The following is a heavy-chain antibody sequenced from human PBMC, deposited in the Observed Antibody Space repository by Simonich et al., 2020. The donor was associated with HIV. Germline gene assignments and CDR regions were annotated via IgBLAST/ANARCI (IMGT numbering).Heavy chain of an antibody. CDR3: ARLTAGGLGEYFQH. D-gene: IGHD6-13*01. J-gene: IGHJ1*01. CDR2: NNHSGST. Sequence: QVQLQQWGAGLLKPSETLSLTCAVYGGSFSGYYWSWIRQPPGKGLGWIGENNHSGSTNDNPSLKSRVTISVDTSKNQFSLKLSSVTAADTAVYYCARLTAGGLGEYFQHWGQGTLVTVSS. V-gene: IGHV4-34*01. CDR1: GGSFSGYY.